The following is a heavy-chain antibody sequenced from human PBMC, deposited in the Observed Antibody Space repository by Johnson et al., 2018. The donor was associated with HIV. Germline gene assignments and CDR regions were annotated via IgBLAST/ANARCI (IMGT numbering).Heavy chain of an antibody. V-gene: IGHV3-38-3*01. CDR3: ASDYGDYDHAFDI. CDR1: GFTVSSNE. Sequence: VQLVESGGGVVQPGRSLRLSCAASGFTVSSNEMSWVRQAPGKGLEWVSSISGGSTYYADSRKGRFTISRDNSKNTLYLQMNSLRSDDTAVYYCASDYGDYDHAFDIWGQGTVVTVSS. CDR2: ISGGST. J-gene: IGHJ3*02. D-gene: IGHD4-17*01.